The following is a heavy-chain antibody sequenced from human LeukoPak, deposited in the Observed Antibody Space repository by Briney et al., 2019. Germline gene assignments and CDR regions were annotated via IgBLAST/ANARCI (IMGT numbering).Heavy chain of an antibody. J-gene: IGHJ4*02. Sequence: SVKVSCKASGGTFSSYAISWVRQAPGQGLEWMGRIIPIFGTANYAQKLQGRVTITTDESTSTAYMELSSLRSEDTAVYYCAVGSIASRDGYISPFDYWGQGTLVTVSS. V-gene: IGHV1-69*05. CDR1: GGTFSSYA. CDR3: AVGSIASRDGYISPFDY. CDR2: IIPIFGTA. D-gene: IGHD5-24*01.